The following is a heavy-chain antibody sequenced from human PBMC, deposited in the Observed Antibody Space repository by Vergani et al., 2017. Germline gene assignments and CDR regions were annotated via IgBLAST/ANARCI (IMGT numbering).Heavy chain of an antibody. Sequence: EVQLLESGGGLVQPGGSLRLSCAASGFTFSSYAMSWVRPASGKGLEVVSVIYSGGSSTYYADSVKGRFTISRDTSKNTRYLQMNSLRAEDTAVYYCAKEYDFWSGYPDWGQGTRVTVSS. V-gene: IGHV3-23*03. CDR1: GFTFSSYA. CDR2: IYSGGSST. J-gene: IGHJ4*02. D-gene: IGHD3-3*01. CDR3: AKEYDFWSGYPD.